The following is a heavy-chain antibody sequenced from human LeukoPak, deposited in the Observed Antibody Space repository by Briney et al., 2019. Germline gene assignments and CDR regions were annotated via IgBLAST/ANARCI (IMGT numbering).Heavy chain of an antibody. Sequence: GGSLRLSRAASGFTFSSYGMHWVRQAPGKGLEWVAVISYDGSNKYYADSVKGRFTISRDNSKNTLYLQMNSLRAEDTAVYYCAKDGPRIAVAGVFDYWGQGTLVTVSS. CDR1: GFTFSSYG. CDR2: ISYDGSNK. CDR3: AKDGPRIAVAGVFDY. V-gene: IGHV3-30*18. J-gene: IGHJ4*02. D-gene: IGHD6-19*01.